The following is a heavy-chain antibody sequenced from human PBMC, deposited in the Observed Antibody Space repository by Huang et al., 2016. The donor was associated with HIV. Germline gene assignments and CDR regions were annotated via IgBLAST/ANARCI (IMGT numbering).Heavy chain of an antibody. J-gene: IGHJ3*02. CDR3: AGGEYGKNAYDI. V-gene: IGHV4-39*01. Sequence: QLHLQQSGPGLVRPSETLSLICTVSGGSITSSNHYWGWIRQTPGKGLEWIGNFYYSGDAYYTPSLKNRVSISIDTSKSQFSLRLSSVIATDTAVYYCAGGEYGKNAYDIWGQGTVVTVSA. D-gene: IGHD2-2*01. CDR1: GGSITSSNHY. CDR2: FYYSGDA.